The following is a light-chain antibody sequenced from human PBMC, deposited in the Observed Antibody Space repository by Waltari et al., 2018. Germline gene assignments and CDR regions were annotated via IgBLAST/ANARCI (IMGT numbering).Light chain of an antibody. Sequence: DIQMTQSPSTLSASLCDRVSITCRASQNIHSWLAWYQQKPGKAPKLLFYKASTLQTGVPSRFSGSVSGTDFTLTISSLQPDDFATYYCQQYDTVPYTFGLGTKVE. CDR2: KAS. V-gene: IGKV1-5*03. CDR3: QQYDTVPYT. CDR1: QNIHSW. J-gene: IGKJ2*01.